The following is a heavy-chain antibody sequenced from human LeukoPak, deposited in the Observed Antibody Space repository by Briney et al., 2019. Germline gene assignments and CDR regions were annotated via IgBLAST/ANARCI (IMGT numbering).Heavy chain of an antibody. CDR2: ISSSSSTI. J-gene: IGHJ4*02. V-gene: IGHV3-48*01. CDR3: AKRGEEGYCSSTSCTNFDY. CDR1: GFTFSSYS. Sequence: GGSLRLSCAASGFTFSSYSMNWVRQAPGKGLEWVSYISSSSSTIYYADSVKGRFTISRDNSKNTLYLQMNSLRAEDTAVYYCAKRGEEGYCSSTSCTNFDYWGQGTLVTVSS. D-gene: IGHD2-2*01.